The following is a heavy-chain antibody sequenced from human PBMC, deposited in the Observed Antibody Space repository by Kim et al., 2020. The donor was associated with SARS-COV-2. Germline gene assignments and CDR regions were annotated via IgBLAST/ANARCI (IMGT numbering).Heavy chain of an antibody. V-gene: IGHV4-39*01. CDR2: INYSGTT. J-gene: IGHJ4*02. D-gene: IGHD6-6*01. CDR3: ARRSSSSDDV. Sequence: SETLSLTCTVSGGSISSSSYYWVWIRQPPGMGLEWIGSINYSGTTYYNPSLKSRVTISIDTYKNQFSLKLGLVTAADTAECYWARRSSSSDDVWGQGIL. CDR1: GGSISSSSYY.